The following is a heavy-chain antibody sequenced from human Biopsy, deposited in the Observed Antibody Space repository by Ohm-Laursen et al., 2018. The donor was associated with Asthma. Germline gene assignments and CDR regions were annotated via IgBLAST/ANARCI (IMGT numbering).Heavy chain of an antibody. J-gene: IGHJ4*02. V-gene: IGHV4-59*01. CDR2: VYWTGST. D-gene: IGHD6-19*01. CDR3: VRAVRNEQWLAPFDY. Sequence: SETLSLTCNVYGGSISSFYWSWIRQSPEKGLEWMGYVYWTGSTNYNPSLKSRVTMSVDTSKNRIFLELTSVTAADTAIYYCVRAVRNEQWLAPFDYWGQGKPVTVSS. CDR1: GGSISSFY.